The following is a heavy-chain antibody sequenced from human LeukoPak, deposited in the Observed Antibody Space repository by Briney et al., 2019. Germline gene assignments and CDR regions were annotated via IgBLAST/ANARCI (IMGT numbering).Heavy chain of an antibody. CDR1: GFSFSTYW. CDR3: ARDKGTSYLSYFDY. D-gene: IGHD6-6*01. Sequence: GGSLRLSCAASGFSFSTYWMTWVRQAPGKGLEWVANMKQDGSEKYYVDSVKGRFTLSRDNSKNTLYLQMNSLRAEDTAVYYCARDKGTSYLSYFDYWGQGTRVTVSS. J-gene: IGHJ4*02. CDR2: MKQDGSEK. V-gene: IGHV3-7*01.